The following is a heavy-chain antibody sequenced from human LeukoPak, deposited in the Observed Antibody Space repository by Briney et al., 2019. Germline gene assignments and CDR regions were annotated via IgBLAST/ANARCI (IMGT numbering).Heavy chain of an antibody. Sequence: SETLSLTCTVSGDSISGYYWSWIRQPPGKGLEWIGHIYASGSTSYNPSLKSRVTISVDTSQNQFSLKLSSATAADTAVYYCPRHWSRYDARNWFDPWGQGTLVTVSS. CDR2: IYASGST. CDR3: PRHWSRYDARNWFDP. D-gene: IGHD4/OR15-4a*01. V-gene: IGHV4-4*09. J-gene: IGHJ5*02. CDR1: GDSISGYY.